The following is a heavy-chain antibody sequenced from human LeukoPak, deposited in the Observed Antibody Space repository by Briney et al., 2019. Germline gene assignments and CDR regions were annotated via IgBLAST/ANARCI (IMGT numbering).Heavy chain of an antibody. Sequence: SETLSLTCAVYGGSFSGYYWSWIRQPPGKGLEWIGEINHSGSTNYNPSLKSRVTISVDTSKNQFSLKLSSVTAADTAVCYCARGGYYGSGSYYPYHYWGQGTLVTVSS. V-gene: IGHV4-34*01. D-gene: IGHD3-10*01. CDR1: GGSFSGYY. CDR2: INHSGST. CDR3: ARGGYYGSGSYYPYHY. J-gene: IGHJ4*02.